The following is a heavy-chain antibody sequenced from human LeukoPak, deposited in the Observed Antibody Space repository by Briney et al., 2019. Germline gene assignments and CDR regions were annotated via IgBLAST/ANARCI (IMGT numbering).Heavy chain of an antibody. D-gene: IGHD2-15*01. V-gene: IGHV3-23*01. J-gene: IGHJ4*02. CDR3: AKLGVVGVNFDY. Sequence: GGSLRLSCAASGFTFSSYGMNWVRQAPGKGLEWVSGISGSGDSTYYADSVKGRFTISRDNSKNTLYLQMNSLRAEDTAVYYCAKLGVVGVNFDYWGQGTLVTVSS. CDR2: ISGSGDST. CDR1: GFTFSSYG.